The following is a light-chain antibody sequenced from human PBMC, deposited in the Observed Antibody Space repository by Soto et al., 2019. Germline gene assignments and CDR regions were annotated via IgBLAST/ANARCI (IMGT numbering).Light chain of an antibody. V-gene: IGLV2-14*01. J-gene: IGLJ2*01. CDR3: SSYTSIVV. Sequence: QSALTQPASVSGSPGQSITISCTGTSSDVGGYNYVSWYQQHPGKAPKLMIYDVSNRPSGVSNRFSGSKSGNTASLTISGLQAEDEADYYCSSYTSIVVFGGRTKLTVL. CDR1: SSDVGGYNY. CDR2: DVS.